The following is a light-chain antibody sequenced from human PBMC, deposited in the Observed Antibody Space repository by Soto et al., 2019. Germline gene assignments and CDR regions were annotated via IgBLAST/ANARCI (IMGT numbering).Light chain of an antibody. CDR1: SSDVGGYNY. CDR3: SSYTSSSTLLFV. V-gene: IGLV2-14*01. Sequence: QSALTQPASVSGSPGQSITISCTGTSSDVGGYNYVSWYQQHPGKAPKLMIYEVSNRPSGVSNRFSGSKSGNTASLTISGLQAEGEADYYCSSYTSSSTLLFVFGTGTKGTVL. J-gene: IGLJ1*01. CDR2: EVS.